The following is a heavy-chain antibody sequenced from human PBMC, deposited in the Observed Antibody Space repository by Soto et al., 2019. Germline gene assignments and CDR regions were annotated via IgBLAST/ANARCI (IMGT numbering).Heavy chain of an antibody. CDR2: TYYRSKWYN. D-gene: IGHD3-22*01. CDR3: ARDLGVYYYDSSGYYFDY. J-gene: IGHJ4*02. V-gene: IGHV6-1*01. CDR1: GDSVSSNSAA. Sequence: SQTLSLTCAISGDSVSSNSAAWNWIRQSPSRGLEWLGRTYYRSKWYNDYAVSVKSRITINPDTSKNQFSLQLNSVTPEDTAVYYCARDLGVYYYDSSGYYFDYWGQGTLVTVSS.